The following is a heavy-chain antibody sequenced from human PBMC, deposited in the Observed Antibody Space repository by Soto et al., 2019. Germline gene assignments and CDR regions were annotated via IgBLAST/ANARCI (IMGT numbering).Heavy chain of an antibody. J-gene: IGHJ6*03. CDR2: IIPILGIA. CDR1: GGTFSSYT. Sequence: QVQLVQSGAEVKKPGSSVKVSCKASGGTFSSYTISWVRQAPGQGLEWMGRIIPILGIANYAQKFQGRVTITAAKSTSTAYMELSSLRSEDTAVYYCASLIGYCSGGSCPRVYYYYYYMDVWGKGTTVTVSS. CDR3: ASLIGYCSGGSCPRVYYYYYYMDV. D-gene: IGHD2-15*01. V-gene: IGHV1-69*02.